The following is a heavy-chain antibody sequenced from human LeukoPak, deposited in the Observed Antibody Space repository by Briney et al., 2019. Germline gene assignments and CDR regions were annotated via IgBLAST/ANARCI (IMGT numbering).Heavy chain of an antibody. CDR1: GYSFTSYW. J-gene: IGHJ4*02. CDR2: IYPDDSDT. V-gene: IGHV5-51*01. CDR3: ARLCVSAYDNCAGDY. Sequence: GESLKISCKGSGYSFTSYWIGWVRQIPGKGLEWMGIIYPDDSDTTYSPAFQGQVTISADKSISTAYLQWSSLKASDTATYYCARLCVSAYDNCAGDYWGQGTLVTVSS. D-gene: IGHD6-25*01.